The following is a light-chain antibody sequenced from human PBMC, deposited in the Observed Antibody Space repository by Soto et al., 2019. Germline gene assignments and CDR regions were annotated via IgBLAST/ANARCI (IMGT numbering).Light chain of an antibody. CDR2: KAS. J-gene: IGKJ1*01. CDR3: QQYNSLWT. CDR1: QSISSW. V-gene: IGKV1-5*03. Sequence: DIQMTQSPSTLSASVGDRVTITCRASQSISSWLAWYQQKPGKAPKLLIYKASSLESGVPSRFSGSGSGTEFTLTISSVQPDDFETYYCQQYNSLWTFGQGTKVEIK.